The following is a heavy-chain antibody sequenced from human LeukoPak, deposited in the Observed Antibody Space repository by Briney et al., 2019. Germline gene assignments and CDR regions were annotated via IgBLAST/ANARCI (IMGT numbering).Heavy chain of an antibody. J-gene: IGHJ1*01. CDR2: IWYDGSNK. Sequence: GGSLRLSCAASGFTFSSYGMHWVRQAPGKGLEWVAVIWYDGSNKYYADSVKGRFTISRDNSKNTLYLQMNSLRAEDTAVYYCARTKYYYDSSGYLPGVYFQHWGQGTLVTVSS. D-gene: IGHD3-22*01. CDR1: GFTFSSYG. V-gene: IGHV3-33*01. CDR3: ARTKYYYDSSGYLPGVYFQH.